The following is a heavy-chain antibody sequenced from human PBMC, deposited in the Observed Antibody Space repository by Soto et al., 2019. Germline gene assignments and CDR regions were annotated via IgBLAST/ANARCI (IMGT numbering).Heavy chain of an antibody. CDR1: GFTFSHYW. D-gene: IGHD4-17*01. J-gene: IGHJ4*02. V-gene: IGHV3-7*01. CDR2: INQDGSVK. CDR3: GRDPGYGALDY. Sequence: EVQLVDSGGDLVQPGGSLRLSCAASGFTFSHYWMTWVRQAPGKGLEWVANINQDGSVKTYLDSMKGRLTISRDNAQDSLYQQMDSLRAEDRAVYYCGRDPGYGALDYWGKGTQGTVSA.